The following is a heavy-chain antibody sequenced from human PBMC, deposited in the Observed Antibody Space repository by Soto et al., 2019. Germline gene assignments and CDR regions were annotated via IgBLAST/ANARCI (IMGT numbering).Heavy chain of an antibody. D-gene: IGHD2-2*01. J-gene: IGHJ5*02. Sequence: GGSLRLSCAASGFTFSSYAMNWVRQAPGEGLEWLSGISGSGDSTYYADSVKGRFTISRDNSKDTLYLQMNSLRAEDTAVYYCARVPDRWGQGTLVTVSS. V-gene: IGHV3-23*01. CDR3: ARVPDR. CDR2: ISGSGDST. CDR1: GFTFSSYA.